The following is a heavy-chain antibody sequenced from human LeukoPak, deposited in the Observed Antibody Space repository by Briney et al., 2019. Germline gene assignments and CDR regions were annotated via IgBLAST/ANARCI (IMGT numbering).Heavy chain of an antibody. CDR2: ISYDGSNK. D-gene: IGHD3-10*01. J-gene: IGHJ4*02. CDR3: AKDRYVNYYGSGSYQACDY. CDR1: GFTFSSYG. V-gene: IGHV3-30*18. Sequence: GGSLRLSCAASGFTFSSYGMHWVRQAPGKGLEWVAIISYDGSNKYYADSVKGRFTISRDNSKNTLYLQMNSLRAEDTAVYYCAKDRYVNYYGSGSYQACDYWGQGTLVTVSS.